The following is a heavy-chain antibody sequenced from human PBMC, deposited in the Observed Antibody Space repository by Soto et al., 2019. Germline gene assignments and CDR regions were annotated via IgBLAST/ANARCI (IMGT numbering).Heavy chain of an antibody. CDR2: IVVGSGNT. J-gene: IGHJ4*02. CDR1: AFSFTSSA. V-gene: IGHV1-58*01. Sequence: SVKVSCKASAFSFTSSAVQWVRQARGQRLEWIGWIVVGSGNTNYAQKFQERVTITRDMSTSTAYMELSSLRSEDTAVYYCAKVDDYGGNLPAYWGQGTLVTVSS. CDR3: AKVDDYGGNLPAY. D-gene: IGHD4-17*01.